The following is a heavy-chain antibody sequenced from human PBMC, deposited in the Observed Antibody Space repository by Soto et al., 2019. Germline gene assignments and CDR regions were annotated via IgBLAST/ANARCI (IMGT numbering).Heavy chain of an antibody. CDR3: ARGNSRWLQFWDCDL. J-gene: IGHJ2*01. V-gene: IGHV1-69*12. Sequence: QVQLVQSGAEVKKPGSSVTVSCKASGGTFSSYTISWVRQAPGQGLEWMGGIIPIFGTANYAQKFQGRVTITADESTSTAYIELSSRRSEDTAVYYCARGNSRWLQFWDCDLWGRGTLVTVSA. CDR2: IIPIFGTA. D-gene: IGHD5-12*01. CDR1: GGTFSSYT.